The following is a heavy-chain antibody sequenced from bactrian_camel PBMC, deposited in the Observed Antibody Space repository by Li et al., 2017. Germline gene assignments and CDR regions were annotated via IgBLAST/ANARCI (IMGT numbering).Heavy chain of an antibody. CDR1: GLTGSKYC. CDR2: TVTAAGGV. Sequence: HVQLVESGGGSVQAGGSLRLSCVSSGLTGSKYCMRWMRQTPEKERGWVATVTAAGGVTYADSIKGRFTASTDSAKNILYLEMNSLKPEDTAMCYCAATGCLGTGCWEYEYAYWGQGTQFTVS. V-gene: IGHV3S26*01. J-gene: IGHJ4*01. D-gene: IGHD5*01. CDR3: AATGCLGTGCWEYEYAY.